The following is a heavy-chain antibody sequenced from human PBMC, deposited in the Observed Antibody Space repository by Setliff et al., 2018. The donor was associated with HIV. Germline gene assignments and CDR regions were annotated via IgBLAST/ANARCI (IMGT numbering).Heavy chain of an antibody. V-gene: IGHV3-23*01. CDR3: TNWPEGAHDLFDY. D-gene: IGHD3-16*01. J-gene: IGHJ4*02. Sequence: GGSLRLSCAASGFTFSNYAMGWVRQVPGKGLEGVASISNTGRNTYYGDSVKCRFIISRDNSKNTAYLQMSSLRDEDTAPYYCTNWPEGAHDLFDYCGQGKLVTVSS. CDR1: GFTFSNYA. CDR2: ISNTGRNT.